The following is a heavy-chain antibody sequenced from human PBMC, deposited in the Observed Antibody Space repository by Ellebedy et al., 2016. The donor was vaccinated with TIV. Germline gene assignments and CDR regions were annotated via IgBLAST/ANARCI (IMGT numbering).Heavy chain of an antibody. D-gene: IGHD3-22*01. J-gene: IGHJ4*02. CDR3: ARDPHDSSGTFDY. Sequence: GGSLRLXXAASGFTFSAYSMNWVRQAPGKGLEWVSSISGSSTYIYYADSVKGRFTISRDNAKNSLYLQMNSLRAEDTAVYYCARDPHDSSGTFDYWGQGTLVTVSS. V-gene: IGHV3-21*01. CDR2: ISGSSTYI. CDR1: GFTFSAYS.